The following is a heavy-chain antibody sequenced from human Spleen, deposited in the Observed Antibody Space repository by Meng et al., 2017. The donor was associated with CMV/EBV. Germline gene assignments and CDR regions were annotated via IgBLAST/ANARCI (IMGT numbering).Heavy chain of an antibody. J-gene: IGHJ4*02. Sequence: GESLKISCAASGFTFQSYAMAWVRQAPGKGLEWVAFIRYDGNAQYYGDSVKGRFTISRDNSKNTLYLQMDSLRPEDTATYYCVKDIHSLDWGQGTLVTVSS. CDR3: VKDIHSLD. V-gene: IGHV3-30*02. CDR2: IRYDGNAQ. D-gene: IGHD2-15*01. CDR1: GFTFQSYA.